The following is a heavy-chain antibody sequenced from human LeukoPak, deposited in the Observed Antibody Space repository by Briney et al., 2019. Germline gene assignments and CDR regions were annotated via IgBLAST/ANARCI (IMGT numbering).Heavy chain of an antibody. Sequence: GASVKVSCKASGYTFTGYYMHWVRQAPGQGLEWMGWINPNSGGTNYAQKFQGRVTMTRDTSISTAYMELSRLRSDDTAVYYCARTQYYYDSSGYQPLNFDYWGQGTLVTVSS. V-gene: IGHV1-2*02. CDR1: GYTFTGYY. CDR3: ARTQYYYDSSGYQPLNFDY. J-gene: IGHJ4*02. D-gene: IGHD3-22*01. CDR2: INPNSGGT.